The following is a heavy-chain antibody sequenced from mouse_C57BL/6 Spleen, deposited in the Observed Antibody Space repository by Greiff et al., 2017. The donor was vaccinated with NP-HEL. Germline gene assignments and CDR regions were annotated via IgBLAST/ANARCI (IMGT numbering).Heavy chain of an antibody. CDR1: GYTFTSYW. Sequence: QVQLQQPGAELVKPGASVKLSCKASGYTFTSYWMHWVKQRPGRGLEWIGRIDPNSGGTKYNEKFKSKATLTVDKPSSPAYMQLSSLTSEDSAVYYCAREGGYYEVAYWGQGTLVTVSA. CDR3: AREGGYYEVAY. J-gene: IGHJ3*01. V-gene: IGHV1-72*01. D-gene: IGHD2-3*01. CDR2: IDPNSGGT.